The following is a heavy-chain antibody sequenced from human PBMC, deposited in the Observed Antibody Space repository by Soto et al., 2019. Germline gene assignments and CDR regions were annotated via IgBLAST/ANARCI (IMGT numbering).Heavy chain of an antibody. Sequence: PGGSLRLSCAASGFTFSSYAMSWVRQAPGKGLEWVSAISGSGGSTYYADSVKGRSTISRDNSKNTLYLQMNSLRAEDTAVYYCAKSQRITMVRGEKAYWGQGTLVTVSS. CDR1: GFTFSSYA. CDR2: ISGSGGST. CDR3: AKSQRITMVRGEKAY. D-gene: IGHD3-10*01. V-gene: IGHV3-23*01. J-gene: IGHJ4*02.